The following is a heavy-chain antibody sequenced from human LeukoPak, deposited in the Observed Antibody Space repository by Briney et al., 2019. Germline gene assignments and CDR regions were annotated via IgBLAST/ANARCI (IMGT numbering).Heavy chain of an antibody. J-gene: IGHJ3*01. CDR1: GYRFNAYW. D-gene: IGHD3-22*01. CDR3: ARPNITSYYDSRGYDAFDV. V-gene: IGHV5-51*01. CDR2: IYPDDSDT. Sequence: GESLKISCKGSGYRFNAYWIAWVRQMPRKGLEWMGIIYPDDSDTRYSPSFQGQVTISADKSVRTAYLQWSSLKASDTAMYYCARPNITSYYDSRGYDAFDVWGQGTMVTVSS.